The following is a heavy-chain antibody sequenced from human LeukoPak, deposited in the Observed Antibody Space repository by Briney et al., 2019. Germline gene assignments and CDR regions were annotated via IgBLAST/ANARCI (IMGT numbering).Heavy chain of an antibody. D-gene: IGHD6-13*01. Sequence: RASETLSLTCAVYGGSFSDYYWSWIRQSPGKGLEWIGEINHSGSTYYNPSLKSRVTISLDTSKSQFSLKLTSVTAADTAVYYCARKQGGQLVNTRRWFDPWGQGTLVIVSS. CDR1: GGSFSDYY. J-gene: IGHJ5*02. CDR2: INHSGST. V-gene: IGHV4-34*01. CDR3: ARKQGGQLVNTRRWFDP.